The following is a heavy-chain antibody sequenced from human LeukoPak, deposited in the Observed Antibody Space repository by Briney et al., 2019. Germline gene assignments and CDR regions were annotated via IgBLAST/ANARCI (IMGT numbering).Heavy chain of an antibody. J-gene: IGHJ6*03. CDR2: IRSKAYGGTT. V-gene: IGHV3-49*03. Sequence: GGSLRLSCTASGFTFGDYAMSWFRQAPGKGLEWVGFIRSKAYGGTTEYAASVKGRFTISRDDSKSIAYLQMNSLKTEDTAVYYCTRDPSNYYDFWSGYDYYYMDVWGKGTTVTISS. D-gene: IGHD3-3*01. CDR1: GFTFGDYA. CDR3: TRDPSNYYDFWSGYDYYYMDV.